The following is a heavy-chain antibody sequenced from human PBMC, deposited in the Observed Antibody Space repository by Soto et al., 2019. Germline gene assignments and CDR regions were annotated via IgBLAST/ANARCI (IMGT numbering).Heavy chain of an antibody. CDR3: VRVRYYYYTYGLSVDAFDF. J-gene: IGHJ3*01. CDR2: SRNKPKSYTT. CDR1: GFTFTDHY. D-gene: IGHD3-22*01. V-gene: IGHV3-72*01. Sequence: EVQLVESGGGLVHPGGSLRLSCAASGFTFTDHYMDWVRQAPGKGLEWVGRSRNKPKSYTTDYAASVKDRFTISRDDSNNSVFLQMNSLKTEDTAVYYCVRVRYYYYTYGLSVDAFDFWGQGTKVTVSS.